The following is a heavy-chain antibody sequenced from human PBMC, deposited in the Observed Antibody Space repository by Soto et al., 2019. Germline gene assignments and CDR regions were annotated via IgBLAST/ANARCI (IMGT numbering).Heavy chain of an antibody. CDR1: GFTFTSSA. CDR3: AAALGGTHEGLNWFDP. V-gene: IGHV1-58*01. J-gene: IGHJ5*02. D-gene: IGHD3-16*01. Sequence: QMQLVQSGPEVKKPGTSVKVSCKASGFTFTSSAVQWVRQARGQRLEWIGWIVVGSGNTNYAQKFQERVTITRDMSTSRAYMELSSLRSEDTAVYYCAAALGGTHEGLNWFDPWGQGTLVTVSS. CDR2: IVVGSGNT.